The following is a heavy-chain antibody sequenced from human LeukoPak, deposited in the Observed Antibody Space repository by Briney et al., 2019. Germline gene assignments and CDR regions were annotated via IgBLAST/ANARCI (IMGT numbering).Heavy chain of an antibody. J-gene: IGHJ4*02. D-gene: IGHD1-26*01. CDR3: AKDLGRYRNNYFDY. Sequence: GGSLRLSCAASGFTFSSYSMNWVRQAPGKWLEWVSYITGSSSTIYYADSVKGRFTISRDDSKNTLYLQMNSLRAEDTAVYYCAKDLGRYRNNYFDYWGQGTLVTVSS. CDR2: ITGSSSTI. CDR1: GFTFSSYS. V-gene: IGHV3-48*01.